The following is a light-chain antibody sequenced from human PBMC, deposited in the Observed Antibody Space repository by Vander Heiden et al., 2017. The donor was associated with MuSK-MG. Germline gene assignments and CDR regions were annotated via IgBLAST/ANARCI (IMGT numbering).Light chain of an antibody. V-gene: IGKV3-20*01. Sequence: EIVLTQSPGTLSLSPGERATLSCRASQSVSSSYLAWYQQKPGQAPRLLIYGASSRATAIPDRFSGRGPRTDFTLTIIRLEPEDFAVYYSQQDGSSTETFGQGTKVEIK. CDR1: QSVSSSY. J-gene: IGKJ1*01. CDR3: QQDGSSTET. CDR2: GAS.